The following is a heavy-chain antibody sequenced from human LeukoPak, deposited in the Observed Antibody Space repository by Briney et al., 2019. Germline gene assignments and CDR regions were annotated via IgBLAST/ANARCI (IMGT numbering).Heavy chain of an antibody. Sequence: PSETLSLTCAVYGGSFSGYYWSWIRQPPGKGLEWTGEINHSGSTNYNPSLKSRVTISVDTSKNQFSLKLSSVTAADTAVYYCARERDHYDYWGQGTLVTVSS. J-gene: IGHJ4*02. CDR1: GGSFSGYY. CDR3: ARERDHYDY. V-gene: IGHV4-34*01. CDR2: INHSGST.